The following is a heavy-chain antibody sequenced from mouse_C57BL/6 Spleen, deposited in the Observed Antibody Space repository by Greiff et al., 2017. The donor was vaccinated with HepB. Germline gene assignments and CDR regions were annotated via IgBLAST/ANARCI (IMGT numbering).Heavy chain of an antibody. CDR3: ARYYDYYAMDY. V-gene: IGHV1-81*01. CDR1: GYTFTSYG. J-gene: IGHJ4*01. Sequence: VQVVESGAELARPGASVKLSCKASGYTFTSYGISWVKQRTGQGLEWIGEIYPRSGNTYYNEKFKGKATLTADKSSSTAYMELRSLTSEDSAVYFCARYYDYYAMDYWGQGTSVTVSS. CDR2: IYPRSGNT. D-gene: IGHD1-1*02.